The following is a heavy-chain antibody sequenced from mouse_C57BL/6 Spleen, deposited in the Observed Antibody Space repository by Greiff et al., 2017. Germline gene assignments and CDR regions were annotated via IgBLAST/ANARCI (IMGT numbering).Heavy chain of an antibody. V-gene: IGHV1-9*01. Sequence: VQLQQSGAELMKPGASVKLSCKATGYTFTGYWIEWVKQRPGHGLEWIGEILPGSGSTNNNEKFKGKATFTADTSSNTAYMQLSSLTTEDSAIYYCASHTYFGYWGQGTTLTVYS. CDR3: ASHTYFGY. CDR2: ILPGSGST. CDR1: GYTFTGYW. J-gene: IGHJ2*01.